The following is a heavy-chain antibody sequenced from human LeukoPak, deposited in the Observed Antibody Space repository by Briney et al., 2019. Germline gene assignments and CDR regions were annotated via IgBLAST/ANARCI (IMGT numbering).Heavy chain of an antibody. D-gene: IGHD3-10*01. V-gene: IGHV3-23*01. CDR3: AKEPRITTVRGVPDGY. J-gene: IGHJ4*02. CDR2: ISGSGGST. Sequence: GGSLRLSCAASGFTFSSYAMSWVRQAPGKGLEWVSAISGSGGSTYYADSVKGRFTIYRDNSKSTLYLQMNSLRAEDTAVYYCAKEPRITTVRGVPDGYWGQGTLVTVSS. CDR1: GFTFSSYA.